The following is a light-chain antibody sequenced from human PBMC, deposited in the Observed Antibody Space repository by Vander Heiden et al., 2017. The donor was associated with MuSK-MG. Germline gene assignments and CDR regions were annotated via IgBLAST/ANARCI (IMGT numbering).Light chain of an antibody. CDR2: DAS. CDR1: QGVSSY. CDR3: QQRSNWIT. Sequence: ELVLTQSPATLSLSPGERATLSCRASQGVSSYLACYQQKPGQAPRLLIYDASNRATGIPARFSGSGPGTYFTLTISSLEPEDFAVYYCQQRSNWITFGQGTRLEIK. V-gene: IGKV3D-11*01. J-gene: IGKJ5*01.